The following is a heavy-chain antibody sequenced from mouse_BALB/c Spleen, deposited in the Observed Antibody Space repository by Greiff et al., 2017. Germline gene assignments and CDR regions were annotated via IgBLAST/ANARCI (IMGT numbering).Heavy chain of an antibody. D-gene: IGHD1-2*01. CDR2: IDPANGNT. J-gene: IGHJ3*01. CDR3: ASITTATAWFAY. Sequence: EVQLQQSGAELVKPGASVKLSCTASGFNIKDTYMHWVKPRPEQGLEWIGRIDPANGNTKYDPKFQGKATITADTSSNTAYLQLSSLTSEDTAVYYCASITTATAWFAYWGQGTLVTVSA. CDR1: GFNIKDTY. V-gene: IGHV14-3*02.